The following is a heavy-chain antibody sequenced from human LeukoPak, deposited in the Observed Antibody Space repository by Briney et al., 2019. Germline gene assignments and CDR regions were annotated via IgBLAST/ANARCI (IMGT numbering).Heavy chain of an antibody. Sequence: GGSLRLSCAASGLSFSSYGMHWVSQAPGKGMEWVAVISYDGRNKYYADSVKGRFTISRDTSKNTLYLQMNSLRAEDTAVYYCASEDGHTPNLGFDYWGQGTLVTVSS. J-gene: IGHJ4*02. CDR3: ASEDGHTPNLGFDY. V-gene: IGHV3-30*03. CDR2: ISYDGRNK. D-gene: IGHD5-24*01. CDR1: GLSFSSYG.